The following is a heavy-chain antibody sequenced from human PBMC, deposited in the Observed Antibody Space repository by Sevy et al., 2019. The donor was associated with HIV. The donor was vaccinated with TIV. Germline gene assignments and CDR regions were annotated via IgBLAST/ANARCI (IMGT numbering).Heavy chain of an antibody. J-gene: IGHJ5*02. CDR1: GGSISSYY. D-gene: IGHD2-8*01. CDR2: IYTSGST. V-gene: IGHV4-4*07. CDR3: ARDVPAIVLMVYAIGNWFDP. Sequence: SETLSLTCTVSGGSISSYYWSRIRQPAGKGLEWIGRIYTSGSTNYNPSLKSRVTMSVDTSKNQFSLKLSSVTAADTAVYYCARDVPAIVLMVYAIGNWFDPWGQGTLVTVSS.